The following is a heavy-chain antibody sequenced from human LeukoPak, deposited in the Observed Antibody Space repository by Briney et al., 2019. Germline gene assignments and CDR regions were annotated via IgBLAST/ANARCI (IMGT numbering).Heavy chain of an antibody. D-gene: IGHD6-19*01. CDR1: GFTFSSYA. J-gene: IGHJ4*02. Sequence: GGSLRLSCAASGFTFSSYAMHWVRQAPGKGLEYVSAISSNGGSTYYANSVKGRFTISRDNSKNTLYLQMGSLRAEDMAVYYCARAGIAVAGTKSLYFDYWGQGTLVTLSS. V-gene: IGHV3-64*01. CDR3: ARAGIAVAGTKSLYFDY. CDR2: ISSNGGST.